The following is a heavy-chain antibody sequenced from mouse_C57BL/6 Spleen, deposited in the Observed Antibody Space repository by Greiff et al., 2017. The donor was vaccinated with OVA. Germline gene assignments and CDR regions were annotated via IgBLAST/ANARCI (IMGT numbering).Heavy chain of an antibody. CDR3: DRKHGGSYSGYALDY. CDR2: IWTGGGT. V-gene: IGHV2-9-1*01. Sequence: VQRVESGPGLVAPSQSLSITCTVSGFSLTSYAISWVRQPPGKGLVWRGVIWTGGGTNYNSAFNSKLSISKDNSKSQVFLKMNSLQTNDTARDKYDRKHGGSYSGYALDYWGQGTSVTVSS. D-gene: IGHD1-1*02. J-gene: IGHJ4*01. CDR1: GFSLTSYA.